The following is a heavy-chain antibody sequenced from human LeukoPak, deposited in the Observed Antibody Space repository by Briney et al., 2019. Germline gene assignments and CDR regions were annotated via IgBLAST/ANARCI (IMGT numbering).Heavy chain of an antibody. CDR2: IYPGDSDT. J-gene: IGHJ4*02. V-gene: IGHV5-51*01. Sequence: GESLKISCKASGYGFTSYWIGWVRQMPGKGLEWMGIIYPGDSDTRYSPSFEGQVTISADKSTSTASVQWSSLKASDTAIYYCARRDYGGNSYFDSWGQGTLVTVSS. D-gene: IGHD4-23*01. CDR1: GYGFTSYW. CDR3: ARRDYGGNSYFDS.